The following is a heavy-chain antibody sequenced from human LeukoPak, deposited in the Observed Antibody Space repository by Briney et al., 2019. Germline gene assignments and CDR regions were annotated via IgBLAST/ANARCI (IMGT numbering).Heavy chain of an antibody. CDR1: GFTFSTYE. V-gene: IGHV3-48*03. CDR2: ISSSGSTI. D-gene: IGHD4-17*01. CDR3: ARDYGTSSPFGY. J-gene: IGHJ4*02. Sequence: PGGSLRLSCAASGFTFSTYEMHWVRQAPGKGLEWVSYISSSGSTIYYADSVKGRFTISRDNAKNSLYLRMNSLRVEDTAVYYCARDYGTSSPFGYRGQGTLVTVSS.